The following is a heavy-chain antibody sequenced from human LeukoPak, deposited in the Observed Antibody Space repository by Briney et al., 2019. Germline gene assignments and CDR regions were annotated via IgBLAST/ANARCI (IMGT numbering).Heavy chain of an antibody. D-gene: IGHD3-10*01. CDR3: TTERDTYYYGSGSYYYFDY. V-gene: IGHV3-15*01. CDR2: IKSKTDGGTT. Sequence: GGSLRLSCAASGFTFSNAWMSWVRQAPGKGLECFGRIKSKTDGGTTDYAAPVKGRFTISRDDSKNTLYLQMNSLKTEDTAVYYCTTERDTYYYGSGSYYYFDYWGQGTLVTVSS. J-gene: IGHJ4*02. CDR1: GFTFSNAW.